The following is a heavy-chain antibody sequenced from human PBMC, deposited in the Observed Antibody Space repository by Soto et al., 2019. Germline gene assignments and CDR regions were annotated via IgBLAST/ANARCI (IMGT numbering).Heavy chain of an antibody. Sequence: QVQLVQSGAEVKKPGASVKVSCKASGYTFTSYGISWVRQAPGQGLEWMGWISAYNGNTNYAQKLQGRVTMTTDTSTRTAYMELRSLRSDDTAVYYCARAPRPYSSGWYGDYLGQGTLVTVSS. CDR2: ISAYNGNT. CDR3: ARAPRPYSSGWYGDY. D-gene: IGHD6-19*01. CDR1: GYTFTSYG. J-gene: IGHJ4*02. V-gene: IGHV1-18*01.